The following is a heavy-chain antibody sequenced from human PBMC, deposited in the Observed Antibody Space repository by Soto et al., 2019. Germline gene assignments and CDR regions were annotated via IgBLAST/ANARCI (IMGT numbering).Heavy chain of an antibody. J-gene: IGHJ5*02. D-gene: IGHD6-6*01. Sequence: QVQLVQSGAEVRKPGSSVKVSCKISGGTFTNYVISWLRQAPGQGLEWMGGLIPIFGAANLAQKFQGRVTITADESTSTVNMELSSLTSEDTAVYYGARGRSSPNFDPWGQGTLVTDSS. CDR2: LIPIFGAA. CDR3: ARGRSSPNFDP. V-gene: IGHV1-69*01. CDR1: GGTFTNYV.